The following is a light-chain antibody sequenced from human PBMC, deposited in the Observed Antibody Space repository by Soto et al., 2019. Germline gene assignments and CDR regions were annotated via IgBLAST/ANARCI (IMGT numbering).Light chain of an antibody. V-gene: IGKV4-1*01. CDR3: QQYYDSPRT. CDR2: WAS. J-gene: IGKJ1*01. CDR1: QSVFYDSNEKNY. Sequence: DFVMTQSPDSLAVSLGERATINCKSSQSVFYDSNEKNYLGWYQQKSGQPPRLLIYWASTRESGVPDRFSGSGYGTDFSLTIDSLQAEDVAVYYCQQYYDSPRTFGQGTKVDVK.